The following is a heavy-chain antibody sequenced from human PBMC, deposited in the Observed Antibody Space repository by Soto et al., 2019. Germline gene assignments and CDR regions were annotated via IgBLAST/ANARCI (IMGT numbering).Heavy chain of an antibody. V-gene: IGHV4-61*01. CDR1: GVPVSSGSYY. CDR3: AREIMGARYGLDV. CDR2: VYYSGNT. J-gene: IGHJ6*02. D-gene: IGHD2-8*01. Sequence: SETLSLTCTVSGVPVSSGSYYWSWIRQPPGKGLEWIGYVYYSGNTNYNPSLKSRVTISIDTSDNQFSLKLTSVTAADTAVYYCAREIMGARYGLDVWGQGTTVTVSS.